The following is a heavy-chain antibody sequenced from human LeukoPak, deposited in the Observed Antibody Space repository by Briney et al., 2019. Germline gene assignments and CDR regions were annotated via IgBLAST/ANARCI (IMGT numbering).Heavy chain of an antibody. J-gene: IGHJ4*02. CDR2: ISSSSSYI. CDR3: ARHIVVVVAAFDY. CDR1: GFSFSTYS. Sequence: GGSLRLSCAASGFSFSTYSMNWVRQAPGKGLEWVSSISSSSSYIYYADSVKGRFTISRDNAKNSLYLQMNSLRAEDTAVYYCARHIVVVVAAFDYWGQGTLVTVSS. V-gene: IGHV3-21*01. D-gene: IGHD2-15*01.